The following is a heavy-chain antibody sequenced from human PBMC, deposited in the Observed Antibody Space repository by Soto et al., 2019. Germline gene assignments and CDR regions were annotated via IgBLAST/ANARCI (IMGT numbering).Heavy chain of an antibody. CDR1: GDSINSSHW. CDR2: ISHSGST. V-gene: IGHV4-4*02. CDR3: AARHFSSGHWTDTRLDY. J-gene: IGHJ4*02. D-gene: IGHD3-3*02. Sequence: PSETLSLTCAVSGDSINSSHWWNWVRQPPGKGLEWIGQISHSGSTNYNTSLTSRVNNSVDKSKNHLSLTMTSVTAADTAVYYCAARHFSSGHWTDTRLDYWGQGTLATVSS.